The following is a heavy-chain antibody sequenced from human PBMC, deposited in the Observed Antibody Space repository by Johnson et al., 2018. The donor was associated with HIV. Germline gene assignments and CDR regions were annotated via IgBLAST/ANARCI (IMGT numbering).Heavy chain of an antibody. D-gene: IGHD5-24*01. Sequence: QVQLVESGGGVVQPGRSLRLSCAASGFTFNTYGMHCVRQAPGKGLEWVAVISYDGSNKYYADSVKGRFTISRDNSKNALYLRMNSLRAEDMAVYYCAKERGKRWLHPRDAFDIWGQGTMVTDSA. CDR3: AKERGKRWLHPRDAFDI. CDR1: GFTFNTYG. CDR2: ISYDGSNK. V-gene: IGHV3-30*18. J-gene: IGHJ3*02.